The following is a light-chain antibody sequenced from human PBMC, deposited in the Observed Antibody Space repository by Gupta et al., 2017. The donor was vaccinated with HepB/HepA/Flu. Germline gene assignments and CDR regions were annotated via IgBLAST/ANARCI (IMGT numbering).Light chain of an antibody. Sequence: EIVMTQSPATLSVSPGERATLSCWASQSVSSNLACYQQKPGQAPRLLIYGASTRASGIPARFSGSGYGTEFTLTISSRQSEDFAVYYCHQYNNWPPWTFGEGTKVEVK. V-gene: IGKV3-15*01. CDR3: HQYNNWPPWT. CDR2: GAS. J-gene: IGKJ1*01. CDR1: QSVSSN.